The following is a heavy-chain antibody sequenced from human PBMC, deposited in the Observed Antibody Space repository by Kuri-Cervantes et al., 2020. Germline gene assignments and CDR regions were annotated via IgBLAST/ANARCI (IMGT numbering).Heavy chain of an antibody. CDR2: ISYDGSNK. D-gene: IGHD1-26*01. CDR1: GFTFSSYA. J-gene: IGHJ4*02. V-gene: IGHV3-30-3*01. Sequence: LSPTCAASGFTFSSYAMHWVRQAPGKGLGWVAVISYDGSNKYYADSVKGRFTISRDDSKNTLYLQMNSLRAEDTAVYYCARSGSYYPTIDYWGQGTLVTVSS. CDR3: ARSGSYYPTIDY.